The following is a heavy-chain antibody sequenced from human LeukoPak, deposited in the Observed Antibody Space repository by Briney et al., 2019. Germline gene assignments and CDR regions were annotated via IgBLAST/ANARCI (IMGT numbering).Heavy chain of an antibody. D-gene: IGHD4-11*01. J-gene: IGHJ6*02. CDR1: GYTLTELS. V-gene: IGHV1-24*01. Sequence: ASVKVSCKVSGYTLTELSMHWVRQAPGKGLAWMGGFDPEDGETIYAQKFQGRVTMTEDTSTDTAYMELSSLRSEDTAVYYCATVTVTPGYYYYYGMDVWGQGTTVTVSS. CDR2: FDPEDGET. CDR3: ATVTVTPGYYYYYGMDV.